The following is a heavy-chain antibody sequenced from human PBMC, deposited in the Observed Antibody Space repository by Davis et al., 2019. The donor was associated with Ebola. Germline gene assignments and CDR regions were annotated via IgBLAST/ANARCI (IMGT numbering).Heavy chain of an antibody. Sequence: ASVKVSCKASGYTFTSYYMHWVRQAPGQGLEWMGWISAYNGNTNYAQKLQGRVTMTTDTSTSTAYMELRSLRSNDTAVYYCTRHVRGNEDYWGQGTLVTVSS. D-gene: IGHD4-23*01. CDR3: TRHVRGNEDY. CDR1: GYTFTSYY. V-gene: IGHV1-18*04. J-gene: IGHJ4*02. CDR2: ISAYNGNT.